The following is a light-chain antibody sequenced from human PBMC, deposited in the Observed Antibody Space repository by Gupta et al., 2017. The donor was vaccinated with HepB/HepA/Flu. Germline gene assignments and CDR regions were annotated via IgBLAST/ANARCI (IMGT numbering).Light chain of an antibody. CDR1: QSVRSSY. CDR2: DAS. CDR3: QQYGSSPWT. Sequence: EIVLTQSPATLSLSPGERATLSCGASQSVRSSYLAWYQQRPGLAPRLLIYDASSRATGSPDRFSGSGSGTDFTLTISRLEPEDFAVYYCQQYGSSPWTFGQGTKVEIK. V-gene: IGKV3D-20*01. J-gene: IGKJ1*01.